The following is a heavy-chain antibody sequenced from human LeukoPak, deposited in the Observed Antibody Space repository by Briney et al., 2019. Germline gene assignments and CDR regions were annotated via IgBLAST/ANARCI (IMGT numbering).Heavy chain of an antibody. Sequence: PSETLSLTCTVSGGSISSANHFWSWVRQSPGEGLEWIGYIHYDGRAHHNPSLKSRVSMSLDMSKNQFSLSLSSVTAADTAIYYCAREVITPGDSDGFDLWGQGTMVSVSS. CDR1: GGSISSANHF. CDR3: AREVITPGDSDGFDL. CDR2: IHYDGRA. D-gene: IGHD2-2*01. V-gene: IGHV4-30-4*08. J-gene: IGHJ3*01.